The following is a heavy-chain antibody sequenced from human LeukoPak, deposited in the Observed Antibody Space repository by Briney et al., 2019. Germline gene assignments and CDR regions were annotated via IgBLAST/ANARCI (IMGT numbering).Heavy chain of an antibody. CDR2: IHHTGAS. V-gene: IGHV4-59*08. CDR3: ARLLIAVAGIGFGWFDP. Sequence: PSETLSLTCSVSGDSINDYYWTWLRQPPGKGLEWIASIHHTGASTHNPSLESRVTISVDTSKNQFSLRVKSVTSADTAVYYCARLLIAVAGIGFGWFDPWGQGTLVTVSS. D-gene: IGHD6-19*01. CDR1: GDSINDYY. J-gene: IGHJ5*02.